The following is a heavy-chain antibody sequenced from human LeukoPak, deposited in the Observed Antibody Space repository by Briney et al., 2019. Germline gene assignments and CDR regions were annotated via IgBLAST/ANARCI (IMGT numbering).Heavy chain of an antibody. D-gene: IGHD6-25*01. J-gene: IGHJ4*02. CDR2: TRNKGSSYTT. CDR1: GFTFSDHY. CDR3: VRGIPSGAIFDY. V-gene: IGHV3-72*01. Sequence: GGSLRLSCAASGFTFSDHYMDWVRQAPGKGLEWVGRTRNKGSSYTTQYAASVKGRFTISRDDSKNSLYLQMNSLKTEDTAVYYCVRGIPSGAIFDYWGQGTLVTVSS.